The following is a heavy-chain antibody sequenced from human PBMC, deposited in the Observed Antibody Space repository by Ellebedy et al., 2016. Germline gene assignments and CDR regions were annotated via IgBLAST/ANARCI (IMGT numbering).Heavy chain of an antibody. CDR3: RHGHYADY. J-gene: IGHJ4*02. Sequence: GESLKISXTASGFSFSTFFMSWVRQAPGKGLEWVSTISAGSDITRFADSVKGRFTVSRDNSKNTVYLQMNNVRAEDTAMYYCRHGHYADYWGLGTLVTVSS. V-gene: IGHV3-23*01. CDR2: ISAGSDIT. D-gene: IGHD3/OR15-3a*01. CDR1: GFSFSTFF.